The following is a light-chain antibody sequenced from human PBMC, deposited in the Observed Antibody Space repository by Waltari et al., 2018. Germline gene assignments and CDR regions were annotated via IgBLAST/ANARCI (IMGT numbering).Light chain of an antibody. CDR3: QQRSSWPRFT. V-gene: IGKV3-11*01. J-gene: IGKJ4*01. Sequence: EIVLRQSPATLSLSPGERATLSCRASQSVSSFLAWYQQKPGQAPMLLIYDASTRATGIPARFSGSGSGTDFTLTISSLEPEDSAVYYCQQRSSWPRFTFGGGTKVEIK. CDR2: DAS. CDR1: QSVSSF.